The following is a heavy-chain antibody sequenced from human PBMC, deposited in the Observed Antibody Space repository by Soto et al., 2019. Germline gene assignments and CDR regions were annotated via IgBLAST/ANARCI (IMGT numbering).Heavy chain of an antibody. V-gene: IGHV4-39*01. J-gene: IGHJ4*02. Sequence: QLQLQESGPGLVKPSETLSLTCTVSGGSISSSSYYWGWIRQPPGKGLEWIGSIYYSGSTYHNPSLKSPVTISLDTSKNQFSLKLSSVTAADTAVYYCARFSWYYDILTGLEEYYFDYWGQGTLVTVSS. D-gene: IGHD3-9*01. CDR1: GGSISSSSYY. CDR3: ARFSWYYDILTGLEEYYFDY. CDR2: IYYSGST.